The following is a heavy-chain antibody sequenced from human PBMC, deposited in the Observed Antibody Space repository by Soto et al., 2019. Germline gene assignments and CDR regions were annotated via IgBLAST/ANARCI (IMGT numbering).Heavy chain of an antibody. CDR3: ARRYEYRSSGDYCYYMDV. J-gene: IGHJ6*03. D-gene: IGHD6-6*01. Sequence: PSETLSLTCTVSGGSISSYYWSWIRQPPGKGLEWIGYIYYSGSTNYNPSLKSRVTISVDTSKNQFSLKLSSVTAADTAVYYCARRYEYRSSGDYCYYMDVWGKGTTVTVSS. CDR1: GGSISSYY. V-gene: IGHV4-59*08. CDR2: IYYSGST.